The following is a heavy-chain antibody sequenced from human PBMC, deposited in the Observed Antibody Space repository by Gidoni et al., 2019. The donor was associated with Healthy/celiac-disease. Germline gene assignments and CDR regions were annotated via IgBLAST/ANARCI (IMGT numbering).Heavy chain of an antibody. CDR1: GYSFTSYW. D-gene: IGHD3-10*01. Sequence: EVQLVQSGAEVKQPGESLRISCKGSGYSFTSYWISWVRQMPGKGLEWMGRIDPSDSYTNYSPSFQGHVTISADKSISTAYLQWSSLKASDTAMYYCARYGRYGSGSNYYYYYYYMDVWGKGTTVTVSS. CDR2: IDPSDSYT. J-gene: IGHJ6*03. CDR3: ARYGRYGSGSNYYYYYYYMDV. V-gene: IGHV5-10-1*03.